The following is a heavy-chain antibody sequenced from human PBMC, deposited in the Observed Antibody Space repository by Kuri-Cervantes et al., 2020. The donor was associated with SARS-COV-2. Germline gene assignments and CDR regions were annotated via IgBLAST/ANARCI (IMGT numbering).Heavy chain of an antibody. CDR2: ISYDANKI. CDR1: GYTFSAFG. CDR3: ATFYDLWSGPFTYYYYYMDV. J-gene: IGHJ6*03. Sequence: GESLKISCAASGYTFSAFGMHWVRQAPGKGLEWVAVISYDANKIYYADSVKGRFTISRDNSKNTVDLQMTSLGAEDTAVYYCATFYDLWSGPFTYYYYYMDVWGKGTTVTVSS. V-gene: IGHV3-33*01. D-gene: IGHD3-3*01.